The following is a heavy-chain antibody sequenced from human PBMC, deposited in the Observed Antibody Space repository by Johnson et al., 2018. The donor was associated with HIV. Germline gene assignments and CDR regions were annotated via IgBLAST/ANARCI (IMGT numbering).Heavy chain of an antibody. CDR3: AKGENDYGDYGLDAFDI. CDR2: MSHDGSNK. J-gene: IGHJ3*02. D-gene: IGHD4-17*01. V-gene: IGHV3-30-3*01. Sequence: QVQLVESGGGVVQPGRSLRLSCAASGFMFSYYAMHWVRQAPGKGLEWGAVMSHDGSNKYYADSVKGRCPLTRDNSKNTLYLQMNSLRAEDTAVYYCAKGENDYGDYGLDAFDIWGQGTMVTVSS. CDR1: GFMFSYYA.